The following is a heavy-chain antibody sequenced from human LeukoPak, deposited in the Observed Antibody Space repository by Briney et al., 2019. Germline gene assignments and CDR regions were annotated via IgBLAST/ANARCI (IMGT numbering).Heavy chain of an antibody. CDR2: TYYRSKWYN. CDR3: ARGMGGPIWSDAFDI. D-gene: IGHD3-16*01. CDR1: GDSLSSNSAA. J-gene: IGHJ3*02. V-gene: IGHV6-1*01. Sequence: SQTLSLTCALSGDSLSSNSAAWHWLRQSPSRGLEWLGRTYYRSKWYNDYAVSVKSRITINPDTSKNQFSLQLNSVTPEDTAVYYCARGMGGPIWSDAFDIWGQGTMVTVSS.